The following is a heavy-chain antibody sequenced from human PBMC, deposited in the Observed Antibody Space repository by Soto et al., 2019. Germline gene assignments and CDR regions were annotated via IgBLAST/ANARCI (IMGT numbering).Heavy chain of an antibody. CDR1: GGSVSSGSYY. V-gene: IGHV4-61*01. J-gene: IGHJ6*02. CDR3: ARVEAGPYYYYYGMYV. CDR2: IYYSGST. D-gene: IGHD6-19*01. Sequence: SETLSLTCTVSGGSVSSGSYYWSWIRQPPGKGLEWIGYIYYSGSTNYNPSLKSRVTISVDTSKNQFSLKLSSVTAADTAVYYCARVEAGPYYYYYGMYVWGQGTTVTVSS.